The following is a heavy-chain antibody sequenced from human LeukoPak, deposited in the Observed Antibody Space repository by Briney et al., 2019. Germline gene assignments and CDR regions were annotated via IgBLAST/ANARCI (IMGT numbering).Heavy chain of an antibody. CDR3: AGDGGLNTKFDY. D-gene: IGHD2-15*01. Sequence: PGGSLRLSCAASGFTFRNYWMGWVRQAPGKGLEWVANTKPDGSAEYYADSVRGRFTTSRDNANNFLYLQMNSLRAEDTAVYYCAGDGGLNTKFDYWGQGTLVTVSS. CDR2: TKPDGSAE. V-gene: IGHV3-7*01. J-gene: IGHJ4*02. CDR1: GFTFRNYW.